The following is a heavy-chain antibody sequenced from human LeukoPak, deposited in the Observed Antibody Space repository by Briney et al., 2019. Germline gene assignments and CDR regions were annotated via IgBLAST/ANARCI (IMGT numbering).Heavy chain of an antibody. Sequence: GGSLRLSCAASGFIFSDYYMSWIRQAPGKGLEWVSAISGSGGSTYYADSVKGRFTISRDNSKNTLYLQMNSLRADDTAVYYCAKFGFCSSTSCPAPYWGQGTLVTVSS. J-gene: IGHJ4*02. CDR2: ISGSGGST. D-gene: IGHD2-2*01. CDR1: GFIFSDYY. V-gene: IGHV3-23*01. CDR3: AKFGFCSSTSCPAPY.